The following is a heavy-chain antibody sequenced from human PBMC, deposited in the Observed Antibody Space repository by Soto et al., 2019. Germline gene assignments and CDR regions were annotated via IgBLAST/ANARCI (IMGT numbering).Heavy chain of an antibody. D-gene: IGHD5-18*01. Sequence: QVQLQESGPGLVKPSGTLSLTCAVSGGSISSSNWWSWVRQPPGKGLEWIVEIYHSGSTNYNPSLKSRVTISVDKSKNQFSLKLSSVTAADTAVYYCARAGGGYSYGTYYYYGMDVWGQGTTVTVSS. J-gene: IGHJ6*02. CDR2: IYHSGST. CDR3: ARAGGGYSYGTYYYYGMDV. CDR1: GGSISSSNW. V-gene: IGHV4-4*02.